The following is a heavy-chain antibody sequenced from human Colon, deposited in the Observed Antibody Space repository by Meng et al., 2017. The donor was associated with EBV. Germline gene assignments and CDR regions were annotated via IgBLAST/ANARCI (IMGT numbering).Heavy chain of an antibody. D-gene: IGHD5-24*01. Sequence: QLQESGPGLVKPSXXXXXTCVVSGGSISSSYWWTWVRQAPGKGLEWIGEMYHSGTTNYNPSLKSRVTISMGKSNNQLSLKLNSVTAADTAVYYCATQESRDGHNPYWGQGTLVTVSS. J-gene: IGHJ4*02. CDR1: GGSISSSYW. CDR2: MYHSGTT. CDR3: ATQESRDGHNPY. V-gene: IGHV4-4*02.